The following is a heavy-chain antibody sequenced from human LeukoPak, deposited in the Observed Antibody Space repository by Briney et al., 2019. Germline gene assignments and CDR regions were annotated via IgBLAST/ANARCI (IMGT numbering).Heavy chain of an antibody. CDR3: ARDNSVGDNAWWFDP. D-gene: IGHD1-26*01. CDR2: INPTGGST. Sequence: ASVKVSCKASGYTFTSYYMHWVRQAPGQGLEFMGLINPTGGSTGYAQKFQGRVTMTRDMSTSTDYMELSSLRSEDTAIYYCARDNSVGDNAWWFDPWGQGTLVTVSS. CDR1: GYTFTSYY. V-gene: IGHV1-46*01. J-gene: IGHJ5*02.